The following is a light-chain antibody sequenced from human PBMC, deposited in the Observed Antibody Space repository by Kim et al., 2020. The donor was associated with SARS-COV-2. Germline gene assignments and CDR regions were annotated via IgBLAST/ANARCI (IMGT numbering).Light chain of an antibody. Sequence: DIQMTQSPSSLSASVGDRVTITCRASQSISSYLNWYQQKPGKAPKLLIYAPSSLQSGVPSRFSGSGSGTDFTLTISSLQPEDFATYYCQQSYSTPFTFGGGTKVDIK. J-gene: IGKJ4*01. CDR2: APS. CDR3: QQSYSTPFT. CDR1: QSISSY. V-gene: IGKV1-39*01.